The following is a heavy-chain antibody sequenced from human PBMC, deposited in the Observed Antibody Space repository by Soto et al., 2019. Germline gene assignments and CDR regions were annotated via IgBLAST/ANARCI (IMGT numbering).Heavy chain of an antibody. CDR1: GYSFTSYW. J-gene: IGHJ4*02. D-gene: IGHD2-2*01. V-gene: IGHV5-10-1*01. CDR2: IDPSDSYT. CDR3: ARLEYQLLPID. Sequence: GESLKISCKGSGYSFTSYWISCGLQMPGKGLEWMGRIDPSDSYTNYSPSFQGHVTISADKSISTAYLQWSSLKASDTAMYYCARLEYQLLPIDWGQGTLVTVSS.